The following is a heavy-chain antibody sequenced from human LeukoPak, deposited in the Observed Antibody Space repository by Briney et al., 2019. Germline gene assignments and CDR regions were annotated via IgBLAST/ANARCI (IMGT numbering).Heavy chain of an antibody. Sequence: ASVKVSCNSSGYTFTAYYMHWVRQAPGQGLEWMGWIDSKNGDTKYAQKFQSRLTISRDTSIGIAYMELRSLISDDTAVYYCASEAYWCGGRCSLQRVASWGQGTPVTVSS. CDR3: ASEAYWCGGRCSLQRVAS. J-gene: IGHJ4*02. CDR1: GYTFTAYY. V-gene: IGHV1-2*02. CDR2: IDSKNGDT. D-gene: IGHD2-15*01.